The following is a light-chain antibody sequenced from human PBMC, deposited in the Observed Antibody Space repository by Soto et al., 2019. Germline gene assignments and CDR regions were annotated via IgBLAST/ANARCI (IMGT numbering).Light chain of an antibody. CDR3: QQYDALPPT. CDR2: AAS. Sequence: DIKMTQYPSSLSASVGDRVTITCQASQDINNNLNWYQQSPGKAPNLLIYAASSLETGVPSSFTGSGSGTDFTFTISSLQPEDVATYYCQQYDALPPTFGPGTKLDVK. J-gene: IGKJ3*01. V-gene: IGKV1-33*01. CDR1: QDINNN.